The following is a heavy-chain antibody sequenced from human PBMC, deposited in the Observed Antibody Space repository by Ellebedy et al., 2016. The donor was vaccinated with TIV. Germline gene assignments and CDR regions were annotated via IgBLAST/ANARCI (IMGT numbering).Heavy chain of an antibody. D-gene: IGHD6-19*01. CDR2: IIPIFGTA. CDR3: ARDKGPIAVAGID. Sequence: SVKVSXKASRGTFSSYAISWVRQAPGQGLEWMGGIIPIFGTANYAQKFQGRVTITADESTSTAYMELSSLRSEDTAVYYCARDKGPIAVAGIDWGQGTLVTVSS. J-gene: IGHJ4*02. CDR1: RGTFSSYA. V-gene: IGHV1-69*13.